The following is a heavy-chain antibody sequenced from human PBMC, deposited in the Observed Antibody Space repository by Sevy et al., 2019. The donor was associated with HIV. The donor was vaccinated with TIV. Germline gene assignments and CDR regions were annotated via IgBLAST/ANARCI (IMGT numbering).Heavy chain of an antibody. CDR3: ARGSHGGYSSSWYDFNFDY. J-gene: IGHJ4*02. Sequence: GGSLRLSGAASGFTFSSYSMNWVRQAPGKGLEWVSSISSSSSYIYYADSVKGRFTISRDNAKKSLYLQMNSLRAEDTAVYYRARGSHGGYSSSWYDFNFDYWGQGTLVTVSS. CDR2: ISSSSSYI. CDR1: GFTFSSYS. V-gene: IGHV3-21*01. D-gene: IGHD6-13*01.